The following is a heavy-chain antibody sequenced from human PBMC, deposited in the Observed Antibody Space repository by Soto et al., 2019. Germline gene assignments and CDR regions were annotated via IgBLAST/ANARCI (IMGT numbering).Heavy chain of an antibody. Sequence: PSETLSLTCTVSGGSISSNYYYWGWIRQPPGKGLEWIGSIYYSGSTYYNPSLKSRVTISVDTSKNQFSLKLSSVTAADTAVYYCARARAPTKSRNGIDYWGQGTLVTVSS. CDR1: GGSISSNYYY. CDR2: IYYSGST. D-gene: IGHD1-26*01. CDR3: ARARAPTKSRNGIDY. J-gene: IGHJ4*02. V-gene: IGHV4-39*07.